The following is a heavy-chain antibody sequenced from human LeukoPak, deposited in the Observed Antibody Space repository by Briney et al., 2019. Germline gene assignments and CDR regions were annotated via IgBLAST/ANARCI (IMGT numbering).Heavy chain of an antibody. CDR2: INSDGSRT. CDR3: ARGNFYSGSGSSPLDY. CDR1: GFTFNSYW. J-gene: IGHJ4*02. V-gene: IGHV3-74*01. Sequence: GGSLRLSCAASGFTFNSYWMHWVRQVPGKGLVWVARINSDGSRTNYVDSAKGRFTISRDNAKNTLFLQMNSLGAEDSAVYYCARGNFYSGSGSSPLDYWGQGTVVTVSS. D-gene: IGHD3-10*01.